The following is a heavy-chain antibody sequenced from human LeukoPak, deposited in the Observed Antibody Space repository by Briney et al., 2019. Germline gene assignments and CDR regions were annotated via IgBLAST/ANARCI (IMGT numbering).Heavy chain of an antibody. CDR2: IYYSGTT. Sequence: SETLSLTCTVSGGSIRSGDYFWSWLRQPPGKGLEWIGYIYYSGTTYYHPSLKSRVTISVDTSKNLFSLKLSSVTAADTAVYYCARDRAYSGYDYTSDYWGQGTLVTVSS. J-gene: IGHJ4*02. CDR1: GGSIRSGDYF. V-gene: IGHV4-30-4*08. D-gene: IGHD5-12*01. CDR3: ARDRAYSGYDYTSDY.